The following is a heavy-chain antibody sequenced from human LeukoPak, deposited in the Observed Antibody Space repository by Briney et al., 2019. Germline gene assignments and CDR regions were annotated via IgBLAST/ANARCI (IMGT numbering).Heavy chain of an antibody. V-gene: IGHV1-2*02. D-gene: IGHD2/OR15-2a*01. Sequence: XHWVRQXPGQGLEWMGWINPNSGGTNYAQKFQGRVTMTRDTSISTAYMELSRLRSDDTAVYYCARDDYSLSGGDYWGQGTLVTVSS. J-gene: IGHJ4*02. CDR2: INPNSGGT. CDR3: ARDDYSLSGGDY.